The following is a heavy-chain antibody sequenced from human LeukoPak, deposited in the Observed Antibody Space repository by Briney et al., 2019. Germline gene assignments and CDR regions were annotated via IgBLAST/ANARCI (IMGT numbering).Heavy chain of an antibody. V-gene: IGHV3-48*01. J-gene: IGHJ4*02. Sequence: GGSLRLSCAASGFTFSTYSMNWVRQAPGKGLEWIAFISSNDTTMYYADSVKGRFSISRDNAKNSLYLQMNSLRAEDTAVYYCARERGYGDYVDYWGQGTLVTVSS. CDR1: GFTFSTYS. CDR3: ARERGYGDYVDY. CDR2: ISSNDTTM. D-gene: IGHD4-17*01.